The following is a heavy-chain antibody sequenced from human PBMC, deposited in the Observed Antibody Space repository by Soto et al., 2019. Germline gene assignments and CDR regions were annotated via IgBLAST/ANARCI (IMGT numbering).Heavy chain of an antibody. Sequence: QVQLQESGPGLVKPSQTLSLTCTVSGGSISSGDYYWSWIRKPPGKGLEWIGYIYYSGSTYYNPYLKSRVTISVDTSKNQFSLKLSSVTAADTAVYYCARWWFGEFFDYWGQGTLVTVSS. J-gene: IGHJ4*02. V-gene: IGHV4-30-4*01. D-gene: IGHD3-10*01. CDR1: GGSISSGDYY. CDR2: IYYSGST. CDR3: ARWWFGEFFDY.